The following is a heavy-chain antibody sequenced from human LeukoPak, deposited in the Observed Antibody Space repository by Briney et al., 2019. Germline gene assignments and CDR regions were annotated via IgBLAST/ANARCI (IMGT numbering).Heavy chain of an antibody. CDR2: IYSGGST. CDR1: GFAFSSYD. CDR3: AGGQQLLPRAFDI. V-gene: IGHV3-66*01. J-gene: IGHJ3*02. D-gene: IGHD6-13*01. Sequence: QPGGSLRLSCAASGFAFSSYDMNWVRQAPGKGLEWVSIIYSGGSTYYADSVKGRFTISRDNSKNTLYLQMNSLRAGDTAVYYCAGGQQLLPRAFDIWGQGTMVTVSS.